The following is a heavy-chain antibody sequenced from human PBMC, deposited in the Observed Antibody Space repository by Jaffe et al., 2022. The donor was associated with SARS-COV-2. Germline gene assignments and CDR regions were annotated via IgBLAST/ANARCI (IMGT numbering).Heavy chain of an antibody. D-gene: IGHD3-16*02. CDR1: GGSISSSSYY. V-gene: IGHV4-39*02. CDR2: IYYSGST. J-gene: IGHJ4*02. CDR3: AREMRLRLGELSSGWYYFDY. Sequence: QLQLQESGPGLVKPSETLSLTCTVSGGSISSSSYYWGWIRQPPGKGLEWIGSIYYSGSTYYNPSLKSRVTISVDTSKNQFSLKLSSVTAADTAVYYCAREMRLRLGELSSGWYYFDYWGQGTLVTVSS.